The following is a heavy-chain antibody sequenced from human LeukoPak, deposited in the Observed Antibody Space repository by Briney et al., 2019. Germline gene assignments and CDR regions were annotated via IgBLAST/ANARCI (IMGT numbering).Heavy chain of an antibody. CDR1: GFTFNTYT. J-gene: IGHJ4*02. D-gene: IGHD3-22*01. CDR3: VGGDSREL. Sequence: GGSLRLSCTASGFTFNTYTMNWVRQAPGKGPEWISSIGRSSIDKYYTDSVRGRFTISRDNAKNSLYVQMSSLRVEDTAVYYCVGGDSRELWGQGTLVTVSS. V-gene: IGHV3-21*01. CDR2: IGRSSIDK.